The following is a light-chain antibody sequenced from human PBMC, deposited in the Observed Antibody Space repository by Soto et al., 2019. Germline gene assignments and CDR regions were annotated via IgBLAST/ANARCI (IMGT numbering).Light chain of an antibody. CDR1: QSVSSY. V-gene: IGKV3-11*01. CDR3: QQLGNPLT. J-gene: IGKJ4*01. CDR2: DAS. Sequence: EIVLTQSPATLSLSPGERATLFCRASQSVSSYLAWYQQKPGQAPRLLIYDASNRATGIPARFRGSGSGTDFTLTISSLEPEDFAVYYCQQLGNPLTFGGGTKVEIK.